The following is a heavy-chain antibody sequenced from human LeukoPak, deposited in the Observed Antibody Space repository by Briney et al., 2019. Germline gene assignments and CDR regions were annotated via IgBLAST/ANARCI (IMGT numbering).Heavy chain of an antibody. Sequence: GGSLRLSCAASGFTFSSYSMSWVRQGPGKGLEWVSSINGSGDATLYADSVMGRFTISRDNAKNTVSLQMNNLRAEDTAVYYCAKSDCGSDGCKLLNYWGQGTLVIASS. J-gene: IGHJ4*02. CDR2: INGSGDAT. D-gene: IGHD3-10*01. CDR1: GFTFSSYS. V-gene: IGHV3-23*01. CDR3: AKSDCGSDGCKLLNY.